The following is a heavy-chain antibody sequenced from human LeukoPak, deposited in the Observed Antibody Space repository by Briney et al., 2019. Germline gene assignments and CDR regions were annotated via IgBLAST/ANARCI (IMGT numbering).Heavy chain of an antibody. V-gene: IGHV4-31*03. CDR2: IYYSGST. J-gene: IGHJ4*02. CDR3: GRSLGGYLPFDY. CDR1: GGSISSGGYY. D-gene: IGHD3-22*01. Sequence: SETLSLTCTVSGGSISSGGYYWSWIRRHPGKGLEWIGYIYYSGSTYYNPSLKSRVTILVDTSKNQFSVSLSSVTAAERAGNYCGRSLGGYLPFDYWGQGTLVNVPS.